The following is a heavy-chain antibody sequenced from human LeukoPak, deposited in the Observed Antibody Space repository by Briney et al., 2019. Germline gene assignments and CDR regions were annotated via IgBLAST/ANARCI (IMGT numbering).Heavy chain of an antibody. Sequence: SVKVSCKASGGTFSSYVISWVRQAPGQGLEWMGGIIPMIGTANYAQKFQGRVTITADESTSTAYMELSSLRSEDTAVYYCARGPQLQPDAFDIWGQGTMVTVSS. CDR3: ARGPQLQPDAFDI. J-gene: IGHJ3*02. V-gene: IGHV1-69*01. CDR2: IIPMIGTA. CDR1: GGTFSSYV. D-gene: IGHD4-11*01.